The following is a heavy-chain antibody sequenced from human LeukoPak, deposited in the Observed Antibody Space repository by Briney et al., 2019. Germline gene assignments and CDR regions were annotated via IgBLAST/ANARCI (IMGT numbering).Heavy chain of an antibody. D-gene: IGHD5-12*01. Sequence: GGSLRLSCAASGFPFNTYGMHWVRQAPGKGLEWVAVIWYDGSNKYYADSVKGRFTISRDNSKNTLYLQMNSLRAEDTAVYYCAREVDSGSPGPGYWGQGTLVTVSS. CDR2: IWYDGSNK. CDR3: AREVDSGSPGPGY. V-gene: IGHV3-33*08. J-gene: IGHJ4*02. CDR1: GFPFNTYG.